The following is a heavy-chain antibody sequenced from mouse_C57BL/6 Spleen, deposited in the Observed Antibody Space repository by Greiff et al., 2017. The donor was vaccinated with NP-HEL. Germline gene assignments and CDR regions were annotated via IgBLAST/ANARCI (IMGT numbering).Heavy chain of an antibody. Sequence: EVQLQQSGPGLVKPSQSLSLTCSVTGYSITSGYYWNWIRQFPGNKLEWMGYISYDGSNNYNPSLKNRISITRDTSKNQFFLKLNSVTTEDTATYYCAIEGKDFDYWGQGTTLTVSS. CDR3: AIEGKDFDY. CDR1: GYSITSGYY. CDR2: ISYDGSN. V-gene: IGHV3-6*01. J-gene: IGHJ2*01.